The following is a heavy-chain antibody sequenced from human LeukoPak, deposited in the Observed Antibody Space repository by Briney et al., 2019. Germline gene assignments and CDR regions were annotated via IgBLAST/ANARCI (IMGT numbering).Heavy chain of an antibody. V-gene: IGHV4-4*07. D-gene: IGHD2-8*01. Sequence: PSETLSLTCTVSGGSVSSHYWSWIRQPAGKGLEWIGRIYTNTITNYNPSLKSRVTMSVDTSRNQFSLKLSSMTAADTAVYYCARRGVYELWFDPWGQGTLVTVSS. CDR2: IYTNTIT. J-gene: IGHJ5*02. CDR3: ARRGVYELWFDP. CDR1: GGSVSSHY.